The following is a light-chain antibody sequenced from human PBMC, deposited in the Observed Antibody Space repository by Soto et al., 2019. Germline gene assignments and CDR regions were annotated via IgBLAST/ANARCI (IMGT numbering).Light chain of an antibody. V-gene: IGKV1-39*01. Sequence: DIQMIQSPSSLSASVGDRVTIYCRASQSIARHLNWYQQKPGATPKLLIYTASTLQSDVPSRFSASGSVRDFTLTISDLQPEDFAIYYCQQSHNAPLTFGGGTKLEIK. J-gene: IGKJ4*01. CDR2: TAS. CDR3: QQSHNAPLT. CDR1: QSIARH.